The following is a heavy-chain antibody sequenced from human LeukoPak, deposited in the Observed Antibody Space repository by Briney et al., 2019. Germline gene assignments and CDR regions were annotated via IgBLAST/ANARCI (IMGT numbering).Heavy chain of an antibody. Sequence: GGSLRLSCAASGLTFSTYAMSWVRQAPGRGLEWVSGISGSGGSTHYADSVKGRFTISRDNSKNTLYLQMNSLRAEDTAVYYCAIGEYRYEGNLDYSGQGTLVTVSS. CDR1: GLTFSTYA. J-gene: IGHJ4*02. V-gene: IGHV3-23*01. D-gene: IGHD3-16*02. CDR2: ISGSGGST. CDR3: AIGEYRYEGNLDY.